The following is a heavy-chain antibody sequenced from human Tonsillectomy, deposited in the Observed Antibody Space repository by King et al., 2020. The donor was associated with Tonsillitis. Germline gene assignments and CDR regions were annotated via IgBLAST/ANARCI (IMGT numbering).Heavy chain of an antibody. J-gene: IGHJ5*02. D-gene: IGHD2-2*01. CDR1: GFTFSYAC. V-gene: IGHV3-15*01. CDR2: INSKGASETI. Sequence: VQLVESGGGLVKPGGSVRLSCAASGFTFSYACMSWVRQAPGKGLEWVGRINSKGASETIDYAAPVKGRFIISRDDTNTMLYLQMNNLKTEDTAVYYCSTDCSRNSVDGWSWFDTWGQGSLVTVSS. CDR3: STDCSRNSVDGWSWFDT.